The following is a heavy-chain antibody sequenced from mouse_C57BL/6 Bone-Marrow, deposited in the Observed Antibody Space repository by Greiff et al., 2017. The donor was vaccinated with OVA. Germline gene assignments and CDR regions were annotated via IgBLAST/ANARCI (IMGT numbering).Heavy chain of an antibody. J-gene: IGHJ4*01. V-gene: IGHV5-4*03. CDR1: GFTFSSYA. CDR3: ARVQGSMDY. Sequence: EVKLVESGGGLVKPGGSLKLSCAASGFTFSSYAMSWVRQTPEKRLEWVATISDGGSYTYYPDNVKGRFTISRDNAKTNLYLQMSHLKSEDTAMYYCARVQGSMDYWGQGTSVTVSS. CDR2: ISDGGSYT.